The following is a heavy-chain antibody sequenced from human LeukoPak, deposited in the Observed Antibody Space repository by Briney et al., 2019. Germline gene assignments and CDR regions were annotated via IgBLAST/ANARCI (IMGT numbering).Heavy chain of an antibody. D-gene: IGHD3-10*01. J-gene: IGHJ4*02. Sequence: SGTLSLTCAVSVGSISSSIWWSGVRQLPGKGLEWIREIYHSGSTNYNPSLNSRVTISVDKSKNQSTLKLSSVTAAETAVYYCARSFRGVISQFDYWGQGTLVTVSS. V-gene: IGHV4-4*02. CDR1: VGSISSSIW. CDR3: ARSFRGVISQFDY. CDR2: IYHSGST.